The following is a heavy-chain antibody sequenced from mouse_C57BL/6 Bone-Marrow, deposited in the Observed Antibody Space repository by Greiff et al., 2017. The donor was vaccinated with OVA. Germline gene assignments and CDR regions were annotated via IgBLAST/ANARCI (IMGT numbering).Heavy chain of an antibody. J-gene: IGHJ4*01. Sequence: EVKLMESGGGLVQSGRSLRLSCATSGFTFSDFYMEWVRQAPGKGLEWIAASRNKANDYTTEYSASVKGRFIVSRDTSQSILYLQMNALRAEDTAIYYCARDPIYYEYDVAMDYWGQGTSVTVSS. V-gene: IGHV7-1*01. CDR1: GFTFSDFY. CDR3: ARDPIYYEYDVAMDY. D-gene: IGHD2-4*01. CDR2: SRNKANDYTT.